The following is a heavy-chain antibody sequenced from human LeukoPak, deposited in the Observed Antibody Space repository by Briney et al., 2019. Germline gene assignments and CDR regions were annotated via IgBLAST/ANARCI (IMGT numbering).Heavy chain of an antibody. CDR2: INHSGST. CDR1: GGSFSGYY. V-gene: IGHV4-34*01. CDR3: ARGLRNFDY. D-gene: IGHD3-3*01. J-gene: IGHJ4*02. Sequence: SETLSLTCAVYGGSFSGYYWSWIRQPPGKGLEWIGEINHSGSTNYNPSLKSRVTISVDTSKNQFSLQLNSVTPEDTAVYYCARGLRNFDYWGQGTLVTVSS.